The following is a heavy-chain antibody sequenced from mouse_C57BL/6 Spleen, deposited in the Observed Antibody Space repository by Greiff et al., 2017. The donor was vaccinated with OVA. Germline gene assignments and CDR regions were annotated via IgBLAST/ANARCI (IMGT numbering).Heavy chain of an antibody. CDR1: GYTFTSYW. CDR3: AVYYGSSWGFAY. J-gene: IGHJ3*01. V-gene: IGHV1-55*01. Sequence: VQLQQPGAELVKPGASVKMSCKASGYTFTSYWITWVKQRPGQGLEWIGDIYPGSGSTNYNEKFKSKATLTVDTSSSTAYMQLSSLTSEYSAVYYCAVYYGSSWGFAYWGQGTLVTVSA. CDR2: IYPGSGST. D-gene: IGHD1-1*01.